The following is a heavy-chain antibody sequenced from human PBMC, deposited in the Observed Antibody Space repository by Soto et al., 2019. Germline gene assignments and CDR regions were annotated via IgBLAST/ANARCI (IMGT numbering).Heavy chain of an antibody. V-gene: IGHV3-33*01. CDR3: ARDQGSDYGMDV. D-gene: IGHD3-10*01. CDR1: GFTFSSYG. CDR2: IWYDGSNK. Sequence: PGGSLRLSCAASGFTFSSYGMHWVRQAPGKGLEWVAVIWYDGSNKYYADSVKGRFTISRDNSKNTLYLQMNSLRAEDTAVYYCARDQGSDYGMDVWGQGTTVTVSS. J-gene: IGHJ6*02.